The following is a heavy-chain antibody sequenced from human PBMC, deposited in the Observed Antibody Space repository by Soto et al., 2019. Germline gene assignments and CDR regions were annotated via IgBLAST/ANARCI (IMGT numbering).Heavy chain of an antibody. CDR1: GGSVSTTSAT. Sequence: PSQTLSLTCAISGGSVSTTSATSDWIRQSPSRGLEWLGRTYYRSNWYTDYAVSVKGRITISPDTSNNQLSLQLNSVTPDDTAVYYCARLIGNSWLDSWGQGTLVTVSS. D-gene: IGHD2-8*01. J-gene: IGHJ5*01. V-gene: IGHV6-1*01. CDR3: ARLIGNSWLDS. CDR2: TYYRSNWYT.